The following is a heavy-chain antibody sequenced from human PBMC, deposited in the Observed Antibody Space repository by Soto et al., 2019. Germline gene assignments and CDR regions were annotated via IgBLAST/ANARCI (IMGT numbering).Heavy chain of an antibody. J-gene: IGHJ6*02. CDR1: GFTFSSYS. V-gene: IGHV3-48*02. D-gene: IGHD4-17*01. Sequence: EVQLVESGGGLVQPGGSLRLSCAASGFTFSSYSMNWVRQAPGKGLEWVSYISSSSSTIYYADSVKGRFTISRDNAKNPLYLQMNSLRDEDTAVYYCARAANDYGDYYYYGMDVWGQGTTVTVSS. CDR3: ARAANDYGDYYYYGMDV. CDR2: ISSSSSTI.